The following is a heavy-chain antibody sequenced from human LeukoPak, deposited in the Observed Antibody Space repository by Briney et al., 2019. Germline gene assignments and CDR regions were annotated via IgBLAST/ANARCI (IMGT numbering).Heavy chain of an antibody. CDR2: ISGTGGST. Sequence: GGSLRLSCAASGFTFTNYAMSWVRQAPGKGLEWVSAISGTGGSTYYADSVKGRFTISRDNSKNTLYLQMNSLRAEDTAIYYCTKDRVYGSGSRDAFDIWGQGTVVTVSS. CDR1: GFTFTNYA. CDR3: TKDRVYGSGSRDAFDI. V-gene: IGHV3-23*01. D-gene: IGHD3-10*01. J-gene: IGHJ3*02.